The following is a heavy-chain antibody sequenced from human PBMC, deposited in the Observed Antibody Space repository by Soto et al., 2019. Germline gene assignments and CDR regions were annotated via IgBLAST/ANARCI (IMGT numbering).Heavy chain of an antibody. CDR2: ISAYNGNT. Sequence: ASVKVSCKASGYTFTSYGISWVRQAPGQGLEWMGWISAYNGNTNYAQKLQGRVTMTTDTSTSTAYMELRSLRSDDTAVYYCARGWCSSTSCYTLDPWGQGTLVTVSS. CDR3: ARGWCSSTSCYTLDP. J-gene: IGHJ5*02. D-gene: IGHD2-2*02. V-gene: IGHV1-18*01. CDR1: GYTFTSYG.